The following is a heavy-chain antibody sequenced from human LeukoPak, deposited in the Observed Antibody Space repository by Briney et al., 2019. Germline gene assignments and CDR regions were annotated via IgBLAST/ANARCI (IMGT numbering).Heavy chain of an antibody. CDR3: ARPMIDLSRGFLEWETWHFDY. CDR2: ISAYNGNT. J-gene: IGHJ4*02. Sequence: ASVKVSCKASGYTFTSYGISWVRQAPGQGLEWMGWISAYNGNTNYAQKLQGRVTMTTDTSTSTAYMELRSLRSDDTAVYYCARPMIDLSRGFLEWETWHFDYWGQGTLVTVSS. D-gene: IGHD3-3*01. CDR1: GYTFTSYG. V-gene: IGHV1-18*01.